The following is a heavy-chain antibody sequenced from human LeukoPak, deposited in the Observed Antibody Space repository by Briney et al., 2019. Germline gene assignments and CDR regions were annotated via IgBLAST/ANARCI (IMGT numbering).Heavy chain of an antibody. V-gene: IGHV4-59*12. CDR1: GGSISSYY. CDR2: IYYSGST. D-gene: IGHD3-3*01. CDR3: ASLVDFWSGYSNY. Sequence: SETLSLTCTVSGGSISSYYWSWIRQPPGKGLEWIGYIYYSGSTYYNPSLKSRVTISVDTSKNQFSLKLNSVTAADTAVYYCASLVDFWSGYSNYWGQGTLVTVSS. J-gene: IGHJ4*02.